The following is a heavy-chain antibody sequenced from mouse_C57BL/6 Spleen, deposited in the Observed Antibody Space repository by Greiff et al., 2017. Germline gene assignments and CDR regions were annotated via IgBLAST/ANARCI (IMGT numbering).Heavy chain of an antibody. V-gene: IGHV14-2*01. CDR3: AREGIYGNYSCWYFDV. CDR2: IDPEDGDT. D-gene: IGHD2-1*01. Sequence: EVQVVESGAELVKPGASVKLSCTASGFNIKDYYMHWVKQRTEQGLEWIGRIDPEDGDTKYAPKFQGKATITADTSSNTAYLQRSSLTSEDTAVYYCAREGIYGNYSCWYFDVWGTGTTVTVSS. J-gene: IGHJ1*03. CDR1: GFNIKDYY.